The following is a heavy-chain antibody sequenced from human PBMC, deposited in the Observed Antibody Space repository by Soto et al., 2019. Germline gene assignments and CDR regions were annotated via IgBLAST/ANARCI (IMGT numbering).Heavy chain of an antibody. D-gene: IGHD3-22*01. CDR2: IYYSGST. CDR1: GGSISSGDYY. CDR3: ARASYYYVSSGYYQNYYGMDV. J-gene: IGHJ6*02. V-gene: IGHV4-30-4*01. Sequence: SETLSLTCTVSGGSISSGDYYWSWIRQPPGKGLEWIGYIYYSGSTYYNPSLKSRVTISVDTSKNQFSLKLSSVTAADTAVYYCARASYYYVSSGYYQNYYGMDVWGQGTTVTVSS.